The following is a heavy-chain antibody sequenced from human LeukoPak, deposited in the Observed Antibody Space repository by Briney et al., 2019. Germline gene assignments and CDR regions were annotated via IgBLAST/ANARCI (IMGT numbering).Heavy chain of an antibody. V-gene: IGHV3-23*01. CDR1: GFTFTSYA. CDR3: AKVKRPFSIMITFGGVYFDY. D-gene: IGHD3-16*01. CDR2: ISSNAIGT. J-gene: IGHJ4*02. Sequence: PGGSLRLSCEASGFTFTSYAMSWVRQAPGKGLEWVSAISSNAIGTYYADSVKGRFTLSRDNSKNTLYLQMNSLRAEDTAVYYCAKVKRPFSIMITFGGVYFDYWGQGTLVTVSS.